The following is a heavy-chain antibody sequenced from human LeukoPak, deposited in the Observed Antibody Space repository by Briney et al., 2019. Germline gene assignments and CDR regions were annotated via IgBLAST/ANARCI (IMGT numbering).Heavy chain of an antibody. J-gene: IGHJ4*02. V-gene: IGHV3-11*05. CDR1: GFTFSDYY. CDR2: ISSSSSYT. D-gene: IGHD1-26*01. CDR3: ARDLILPGGSGSYPHY. Sequence: GGSLRLSCAASGFTFSDYYMSWIRQAPGKGLEWVSYISSSSSYTNYADSVKGRFTISRDNAKNSLYLQMNSLRAEDTAVYYCARDLILPGGSGSYPHYWGQGTLVTVSS.